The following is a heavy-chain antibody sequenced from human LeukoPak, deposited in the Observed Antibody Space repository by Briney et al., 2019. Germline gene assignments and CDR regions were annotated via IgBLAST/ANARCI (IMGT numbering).Heavy chain of an antibody. Sequence: GWALRLSCEASQFTFSRFAMSWIRQAPGTGLEWVSTLSDSSTATYYADSVKGRFTTSRDNSKDTLYLQMDNLRADDTAVYYCAKHLGSHSFLFYYMDVWGTGTSVIVSS. J-gene: IGHJ6*03. CDR3: AKHLGSHSFLFYYMDV. CDR1: QFTFSRFA. D-gene: IGHD2-21*01. CDR2: LSDSSTAT. V-gene: IGHV3-23*01.